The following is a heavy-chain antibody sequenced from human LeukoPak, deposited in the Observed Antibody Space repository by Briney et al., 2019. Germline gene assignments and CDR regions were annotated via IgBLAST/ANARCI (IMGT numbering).Heavy chain of an antibody. CDR3: ARREWVKYCLDY. D-gene: IGHD2-21*02. V-gene: IGHV4-59*08. Sequence: SETLSLTCTVSYGSISSHFWSWIRQPPGKGLEWIGHISYSGSTSYNPSLESRVTISLDTPRNQFSLKVTSVTAADTAVYYCARREWVKYCLDYWGQGTLVTVSS. CDR2: ISYSGST. CDR1: YGSISSHF. J-gene: IGHJ4*02.